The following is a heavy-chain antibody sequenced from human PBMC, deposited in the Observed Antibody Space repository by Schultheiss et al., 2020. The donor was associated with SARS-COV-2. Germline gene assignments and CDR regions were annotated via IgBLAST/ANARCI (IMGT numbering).Heavy chain of an antibody. J-gene: IGHJ5*02. CDR3: ARSSEVVLYYGDNWFDP. CDR2: INHSGST. D-gene: IGHD3-10*01. V-gene: IGHV4-34*01. Sequence: GSLRLSCAVYGGSFSGYYWSWIRQPPGKGLEWIGEINHSGSTNYNPSLKSRVTISVDTSKNQFSLKLSSVTAADTAVYYCARSSEVVLYYGDNWFDPWGQGTLVTVSS. CDR1: GGSFSGYY.